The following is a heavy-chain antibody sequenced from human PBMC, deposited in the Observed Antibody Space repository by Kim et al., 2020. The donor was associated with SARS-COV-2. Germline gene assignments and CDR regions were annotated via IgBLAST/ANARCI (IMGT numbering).Heavy chain of an antibody. CDR3: ASRITTSFDN. Sequence: SSPMYGDAVRGRFNGSRDNARHTLHLQMNSLRAEDTAVYYCASRITTSFDNWGQGILVTVSS. CDR2: SSP. J-gene: IGHJ4*02. D-gene: IGHD3-10*01. V-gene: IGHV3-74*03.